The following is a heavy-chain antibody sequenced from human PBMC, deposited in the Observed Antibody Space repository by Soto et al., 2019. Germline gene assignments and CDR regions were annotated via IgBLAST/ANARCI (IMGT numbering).Heavy chain of an antibody. J-gene: IGHJ4*02. Sequence: EVQLLESGGGLVQPGGSLRLSCAASGFTFSSYAMSWVRQAPGKGLEWVSAISGSGGSTYYADSVKGRFTISRDNSKNTLYLQMNSLRAEDTAVYYCAKASADIVLMVYATLFDYWCQGTLVTVSS. CDR3: AKASADIVLMVYATLFDY. D-gene: IGHD2-8*01. V-gene: IGHV3-23*01. CDR2: ISGSGGST. CDR1: GFTFSSYA.